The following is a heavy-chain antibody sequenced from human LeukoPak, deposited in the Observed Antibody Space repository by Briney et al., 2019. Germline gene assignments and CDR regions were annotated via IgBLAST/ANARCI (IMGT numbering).Heavy chain of an antibody. D-gene: IGHD3-22*01. J-gene: IGHJ4*02. CDR1: GGSFSVYY. CDR2: INHSGST. Sequence: SETLSLTCAVYGGSFSVYYWSWISLPPGKGLEWIGEINHSGSTNYNPSLKSRVTISVDTFKNQFSLKLSSVTAADTAVYYCARGQRITMIVVAAYFDYWGQGTLVTVSS. CDR3: ARGQRITMIVVAAYFDY. V-gene: IGHV4-34*01.